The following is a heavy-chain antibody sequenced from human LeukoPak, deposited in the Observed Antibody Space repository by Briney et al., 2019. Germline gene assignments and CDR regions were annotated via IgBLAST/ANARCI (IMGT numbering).Heavy chain of an antibody. D-gene: IGHD5-18*01. CDR1: DYSISSGYGYY. CDR2: IYHSGIT. V-gene: IGHV4-38-2*02. J-gene: IGHJ4*02. CDR3: ARGQKYRSGYTVTELGSGYFDY. Sequence: SETLSLTCTVSDYSISSGYGYYWGWIRQPPGKGLEWIGNIYHSGITYYNHFNSSLKSRVTIAIDTSKNQFSLRLSSVTAADTAVYYCARGQKYRSGYTVTELGSGYFDYWGQGPLVTVSS.